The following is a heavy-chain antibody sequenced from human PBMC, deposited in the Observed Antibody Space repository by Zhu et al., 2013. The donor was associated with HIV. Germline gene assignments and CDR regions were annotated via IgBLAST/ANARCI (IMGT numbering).Heavy chain of an antibody. CDR2: INPNSGGT. CDR3: ARDRGYYYDRSPRYYFDY. D-gene: IGHD3-22*01. J-gene: IGHJ4*02. CDR1: GYTFTGYY. Sequence: QVQLVQSGAEVKKPGASVKVSCKASGYTFTGYYMHWVRQAPGQGLEWMGWINPNSGGTNYAQKFQGRVTMTRDTSISTAYMELSRLRSDDTAVYYCARDRGYYYDRSPRYYFDYWGQGTLVTVSS. V-gene: IGHV1-2*02.